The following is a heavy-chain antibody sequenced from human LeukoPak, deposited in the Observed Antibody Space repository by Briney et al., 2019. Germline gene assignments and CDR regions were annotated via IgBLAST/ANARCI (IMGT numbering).Heavy chain of an antibody. J-gene: IGHJ5*02. Sequence: ASVKVSWKASGYTFTSYGISWVRQAPGQGLEWMGWISAYNGNTNYARKLQGRVTMTTDTSTSTAYMELRSLRSDDTAVYYCARQPGTTVTSDNWFDPWGQGTLVTVSS. CDR1: GYTFTSYG. V-gene: IGHV1-18*01. D-gene: IGHD4-11*01. CDR2: ISAYNGNT. CDR3: ARQPGTTVTSDNWFDP.